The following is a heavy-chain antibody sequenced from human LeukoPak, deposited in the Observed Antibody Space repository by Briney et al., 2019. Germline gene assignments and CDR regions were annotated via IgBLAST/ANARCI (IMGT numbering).Heavy chain of an antibody. CDR3: AKDLTYDDMDV. CDR1: GFTFSSYG. J-gene: IGHJ6*03. D-gene: IGHD5-12*01. CDR2: IWYDGSNK. Sequence: PGGSLRLSCAASGFTFSSYGMHWVRQAPGKGLEWVAVIWYDGSNKYYGDSVKGRFTISRGNSKNSLYLQMNSLRVEDTAVYYCAKDLTYDDMDVWGKGTTVTVSS. V-gene: IGHV3-33*06.